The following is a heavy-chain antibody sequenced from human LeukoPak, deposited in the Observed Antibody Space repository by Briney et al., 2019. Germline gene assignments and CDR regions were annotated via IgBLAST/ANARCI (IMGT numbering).Heavy chain of an antibody. J-gene: IGHJ4*02. D-gene: IGHD2-2*01. CDR3: ARSRTVVVPAIDY. Sequence: GSVKVSCKASGYTFTGYYMHWVRQAPGHGLEWMGWINPNSGGTNYAQKFQGRVTMTRDTSISTAYMELSRLRSDDTAVYYCARSRTVVVPAIDYWGQGTLVTVSS. V-gene: IGHV1-2*02. CDR1: GYTFTGYY. CDR2: INPNSGGT.